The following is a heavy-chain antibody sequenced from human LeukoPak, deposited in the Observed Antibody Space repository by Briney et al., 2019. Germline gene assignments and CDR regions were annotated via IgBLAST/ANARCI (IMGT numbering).Heavy chain of an antibody. J-gene: IGHJ4*02. CDR3: AGDRSGLHYFDY. D-gene: IGHD5-12*01. V-gene: IGHV3-33*01. CDR1: GFIFRNFG. CDR2: IWYDGSNK. Sequence: GRSLRLSCAASGFIFRNFGMHWVRQAPGKGLEWVAVIWYDGSNKYYADSVKGRFTTSRDNSKNMLFLQMNSLRAEDTAVYYCAGDRSGLHYFDYWGQGTLVTVSS.